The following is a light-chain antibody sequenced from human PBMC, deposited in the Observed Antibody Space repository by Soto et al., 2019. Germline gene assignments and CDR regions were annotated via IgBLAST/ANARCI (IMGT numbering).Light chain of an antibody. CDR3: ASWDSDLDGFV. CDR1: SSNIPYQF. Sequence: QSVLAQSPSVSAAPGQRVTISCSGSSSNIPYQFVSWYKQFPVMAPTLLIYDNSRRPSGVPDRFSATKSGPSATLDIAGLQTADEAVYYCASWDSDLDGFVFGPGTKVTVL. V-gene: IGLV1-51*01. J-gene: IGLJ1*01. CDR2: DNS.